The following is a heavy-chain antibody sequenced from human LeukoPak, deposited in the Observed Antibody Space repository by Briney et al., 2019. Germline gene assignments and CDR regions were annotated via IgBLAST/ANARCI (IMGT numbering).Heavy chain of an antibody. CDR2: INHSGST. Sequence: SETLSLTCAVYGGSFSGYYWSWIRQPPGKGLEWIGEINHSGSTNYNPSLKSRVTISVDTSKNQFSLKLSSVTAADTAVYYCARTTYYYDSSCYRDAFDIWGQGTMVTVSS. D-gene: IGHD3-22*01. CDR3: ARTTYYYDSSCYRDAFDI. V-gene: IGHV4-34*01. J-gene: IGHJ3*02. CDR1: GGSFSGYY.